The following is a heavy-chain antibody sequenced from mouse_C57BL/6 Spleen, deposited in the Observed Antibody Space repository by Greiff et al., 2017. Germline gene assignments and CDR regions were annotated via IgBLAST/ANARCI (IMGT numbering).Heavy chain of an antibody. Sequence: QVQLQQPGAELVRPGSSVKLSCKASGYTFTSYWMHWVKQRPIQGLEWIGNIDPSDSETHYNQKFKDKATLTVDKSSSTAYMQLSSLTSEDSAVYYCARGDDYPYYAMDYWGQGTSVTVSS. CDR2: IDPSDSET. D-gene: IGHD2-4*01. CDR3: ARGDDYPYYAMDY. CDR1: GYTFTSYW. V-gene: IGHV1-52*01. J-gene: IGHJ4*01.